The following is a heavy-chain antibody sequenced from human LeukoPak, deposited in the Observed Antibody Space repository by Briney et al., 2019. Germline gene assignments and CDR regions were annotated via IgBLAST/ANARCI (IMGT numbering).Heavy chain of an antibody. V-gene: IGHV3-43*02. Sequence: GGTLRLSCAASGFSFDDYAMHWGRHAPRTGQEWVSLISIGDGGNTYYAASVKGRFTISRDNSKNSLYLQMNSLRTEDTALYYCAKDISTGTTFDYWGQGALVTVPS. CDR1: GFSFDDYA. CDR3: AKDISTGTTFDY. J-gene: IGHJ4*02. D-gene: IGHD1-1*01. CDR2: ISIGDGGNT.